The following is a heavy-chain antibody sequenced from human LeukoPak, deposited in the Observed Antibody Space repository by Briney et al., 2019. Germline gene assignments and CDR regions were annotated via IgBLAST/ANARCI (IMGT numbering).Heavy chain of an antibody. CDR2: ITGGGGNT. Sequence: GGSLRLSCAASGFTFSSYAMSWVRQAPGKGLEWVSAITGGGGNTYYADSVKGRFTISRDNSKNTLFLQMNSLRAEDTAVYYCARDRAYYYDSSGYYHFDYWGQGTLVTVSS. V-gene: IGHV3-23*01. J-gene: IGHJ4*02. CDR3: ARDRAYYYDSSGYYHFDY. D-gene: IGHD3-22*01. CDR1: GFTFSSYA.